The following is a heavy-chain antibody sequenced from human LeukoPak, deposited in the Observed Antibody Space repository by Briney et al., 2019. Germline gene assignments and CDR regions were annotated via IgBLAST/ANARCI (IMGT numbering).Heavy chain of an antibody. Sequence: GGSLRLSCEPSGFPFSSYWMLWVRQAPGKGLVWVSRISGDGSIKTYADFVRGRFTISRDNTKNILYLQMNSLKVEDTATYFCSRSQFDYWGQGVLVTVYS. J-gene: IGHJ4*02. V-gene: IGHV3-74*03. CDR2: ISGDGSIK. CDR1: GFPFSSYW. CDR3: SRSQFDY.